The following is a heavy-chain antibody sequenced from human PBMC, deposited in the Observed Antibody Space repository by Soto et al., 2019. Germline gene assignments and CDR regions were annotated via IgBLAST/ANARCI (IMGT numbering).Heavy chain of an antibody. CDR1: GGTFSSYA. V-gene: IGHV1-69*13. J-gene: IGHJ3*02. CDR2: VIPIFGTA. Sequence: SVKVSCKASGGTFSSYAISWVRQAPGQGLEWMGGVIPIFGTANYAQKFQGRVTITADESTSTAYMGLSSLRSEDTAVYYCASVHTSPYMGSGAFDIWGQGTMVNVSS. CDR3: ASVHTSPYMGSGAFDI. D-gene: IGHD2-2*02.